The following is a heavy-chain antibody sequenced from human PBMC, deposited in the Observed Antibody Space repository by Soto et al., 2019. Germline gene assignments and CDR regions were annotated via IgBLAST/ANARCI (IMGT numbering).Heavy chain of an antibody. CDR2: IKQDGSEK. Sequence: GGSLRLSCAASGFTFGSYWMSWVRQAPGKGLEWVANIKQDGSEKYYVDSVKGRFTISRDNAKNSLYLQMNSLRAEDTAVYYCAREKGSYFTPWGQGTLVTVSS. D-gene: IGHD1-26*01. V-gene: IGHV3-7*01. J-gene: IGHJ5*02. CDR1: GFTFGSYW. CDR3: AREKGSYFTP.